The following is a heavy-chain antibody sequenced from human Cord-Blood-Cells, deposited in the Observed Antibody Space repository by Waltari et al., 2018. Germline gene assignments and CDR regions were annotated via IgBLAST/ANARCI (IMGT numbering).Heavy chain of an antibody. V-gene: IGHV4-59*01. CDR1: GGSISSYY. D-gene: IGHD1-26*01. CDR2: IYYSGST. Sequence: QVQLQESGPGLVKPSETLSLTCTVPGGSISSYYWSWIRPPPGKGLEWIGYIYYSGSTNYNPSLKSRVTISVDTSKNQFSLKLSSVTAADTAVYYCARDFQRYGIVGATGAFDIWGQGTMVTVSS. CDR3: ARDFQRYGIVGATGAFDI. J-gene: IGHJ3*02.